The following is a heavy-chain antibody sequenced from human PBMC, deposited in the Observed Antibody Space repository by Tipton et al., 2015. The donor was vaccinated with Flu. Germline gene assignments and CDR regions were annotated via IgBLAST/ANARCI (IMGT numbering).Heavy chain of an antibody. CDR2: VTGGGST. CDR1: GIKFSSYG. Sequence: SLRLSCAASGIKFSSYGMSWARQAPGKGLEWVSGVTGGGSTYYADSVKGRFTISRDNSKNTLYLHVNNLRPEDTAVYYCARGTYRYCSGGSCYSEDYALDVWGQGTTVTVSS. J-gene: IGHJ6*02. V-gene: IGHV3-23*01. D-gene: IGHD2-15*01. CDR3: ARGTYRYCSGGSCYSEDYALDV.